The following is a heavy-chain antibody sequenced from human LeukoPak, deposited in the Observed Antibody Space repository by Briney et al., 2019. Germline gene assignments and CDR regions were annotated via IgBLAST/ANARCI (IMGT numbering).Heavy chain of an antibody. CDR1: GFTFSDYG. J-gene: IGHJ5*02. CDR3: ARSNGANWFDP. Sequence: AGSLRLSCAAAGFTFSDYGMNWVRQAPGKGLEWVSYISSSRRAISYADSVKGRFTISRDNAKNSLYLQMNSLRAEDTAVYYCARSNGANWFDPWGQGTLVTVSS. V-gene: IGHV3-48*01. D-gene: IGHD1-26*01. CDR2: ISSSRRAI.